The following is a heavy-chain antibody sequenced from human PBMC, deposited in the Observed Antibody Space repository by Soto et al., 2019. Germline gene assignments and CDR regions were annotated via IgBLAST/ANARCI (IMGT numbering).Heavy chain of an antibody. V-gene: IGHV1-69*08. CDR3: TGDWEITVSTWSFGGF. CDR2: IIPFHGVT. CDR1: GGTFSPYT. Sequence: QVQLVQSGAEVKKPGSSVKVSCKASGGTFSPYTINWVRQAPGQGLEWMGRIIPFHGVTNYAQKFQARVTMTAEKWTSTAYMELSGLRFEDTAMYYCTGDWEITVSTWSFGGFWGRGTLVTVSS. J-gene: IGHJ4*02. D-gene: IGHD3-10*01.